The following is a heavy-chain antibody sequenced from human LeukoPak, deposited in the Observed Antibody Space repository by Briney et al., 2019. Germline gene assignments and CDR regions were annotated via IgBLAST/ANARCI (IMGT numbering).Heavy chain of an antibody. D-gene: IGHD6-19*01. Sequence: GGSLRLSCAASGFTFSSYAMHWVRQAPGKGLEWVAVISYDGSNKYYADSVKGRFTISRDNSKNTLYLQMNSLRAEDTAVYYCARDRETGIAVAPVYWGQGTLVTVSS. V-gene: IGHV3-30-3*01. CDR1: GFTFSSYA. J-gene: IGHJ4*02. CDR3: ARDRETGIAVAPVY. CDR2: ISYDGSNK.